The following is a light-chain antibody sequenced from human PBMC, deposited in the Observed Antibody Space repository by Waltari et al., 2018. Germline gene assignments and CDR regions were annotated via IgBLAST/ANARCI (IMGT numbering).Light chain of an antibody. Sequence: ITCRASQSISSYLNWYQQKPGKAPKLLIYAASSLQSGVPSRFSGSGSGTDFTLTISSLQPEDFATYYCQQSYSTRLTFGGGTKVEI. CDR1: QSISSY. V-gene: IGKV1-39*01. CDR2: AAS. CDR3: QQSYSTRLT. J-gene: IGKJ4*01.